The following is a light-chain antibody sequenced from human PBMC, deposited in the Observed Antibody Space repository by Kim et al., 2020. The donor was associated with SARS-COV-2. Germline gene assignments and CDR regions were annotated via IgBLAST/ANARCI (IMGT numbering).Light chain of an antibody. V-gene: IGKV3D-15*01. J-gene: IGKJ1*01. Sequence: FPGGRATVPRRASQPVSINFLAWYQQKPGQTPRLLTYDTSSRATGIPARFSGSGFGTEFTLTISTLQSEDFAVYYCQQYSNWPRTFGQGTKVDIK. CDR1: QPVSIN. CDR3: QQYSNWPRT. CDR2: DTS.